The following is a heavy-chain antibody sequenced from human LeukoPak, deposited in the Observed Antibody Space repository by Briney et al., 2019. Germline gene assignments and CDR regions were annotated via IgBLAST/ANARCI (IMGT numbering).Heavy chain of an antibody. CDR2: IDTSGNT. CDR3: ARDSIVVVEGMDV. J-gene: IGHJ6*02. Sequence: GGSLRLSCAAFGFSFSSHAVTWVRQAPGKGLQWVSSIDTSGNTYYADSVKGRFSVSRDNSKNTVYFQMNSLRAEDTAVYYCARDSIVVVEGMDVLGQGTTVTVSS. D-gene: IGHD3-22*01. CDR1: GFSFSSHA. V-gene: IGHV3-23*01.